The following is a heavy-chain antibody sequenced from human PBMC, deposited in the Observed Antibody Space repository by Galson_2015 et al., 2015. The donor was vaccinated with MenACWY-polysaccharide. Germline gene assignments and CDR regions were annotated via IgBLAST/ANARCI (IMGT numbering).Heavy chain of an antibody. CDR3: ARVYCSGNKCHYDS. CDR2: IIPFLGIP. J-gene: IGHJ4*02. CDR1: GGSLSRYS. Sequence: KASGGSLSRYSIGWVRQAPGQGLEWMGRIIPFLGIPKYSQKFQGRVTMTADKSTTTVYMELSSLTSDDTAVYYCARVYCSGNKCHYDSWGQGTLVTVSS. V-gene: IGHV1-69*02. D-gene: IGHD2-15*01.